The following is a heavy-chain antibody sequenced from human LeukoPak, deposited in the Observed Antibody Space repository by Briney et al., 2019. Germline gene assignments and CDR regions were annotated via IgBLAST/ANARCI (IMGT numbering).Heavy chain of an antibody. V-gene: IGHV3-33*01. CDR2: IWYDGSNK. CDR1: GFTFSSYG. CDR3: ARSHYYDILTGYYYYYGMDV. D-gene: IGHD3-9*01. Sequence: AGGSLRLSCAASGFTFSSYGMYWVRQAPGKGLEWVAVIWYDGSNKYYADSVKGRFTISRDNSKNTLYLQMNSLRAEDTAVYYCARSHYYDILTGYYYYYGMDVWGQGTTVTVSS. J-gene: IGHJ6*02.